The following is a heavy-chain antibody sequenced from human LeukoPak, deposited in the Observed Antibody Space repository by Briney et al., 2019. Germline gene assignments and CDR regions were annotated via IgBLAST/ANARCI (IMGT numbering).Heavy chain of an antibody. J-gene: IGHJ2*01. Sequence: SETLSLTCTVSGGSISSDYWSWIRQPAGKGLEWIGRIYTSGSTTYNPNLKSRVTMSVDTSKNKFSLKLSSATAADTAVYYCARSPSWYFDLWGRGTLVTVSS. CDR3: ARSPSWYFDL. V-gene: IGHV4-4*07. CDR1: GGSISSDY. CDR2: IYTSGST.